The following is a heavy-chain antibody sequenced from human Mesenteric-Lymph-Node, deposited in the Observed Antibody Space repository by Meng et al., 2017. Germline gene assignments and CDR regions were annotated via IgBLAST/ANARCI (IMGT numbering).Heavy chain of an antibody. D-gene: IGHD3-3*01. CDR1: GYSFSSYA. Sequence: GGSLRLSCKGSGYSFSSYAMSWVRQAPGKGLEWVSAISGSGGSTYYADSVKGRFTISRDNSKNTLYLQMNSLRAEDTAVYYCAKEVFGVVYYYYYGMDVWGQGTTVTVSS. CDR2: ISGSGGST. CDR3: AKEVFGVVYYYYYGMDV. V-gene: IGHV3-23*01. J-gene: IGHJ6*02.